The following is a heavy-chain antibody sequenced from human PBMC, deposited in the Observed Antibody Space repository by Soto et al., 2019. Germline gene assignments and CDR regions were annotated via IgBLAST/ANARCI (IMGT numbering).Heavy chain of an antibody. V-gene: IGHV1-69*06. CDR3: ARVRYDILTGYYGVDYYYGMDV. CDR1: GGTLSSYA. CDR2: IIPIFGTA. J-gene: IGHJ6*02. D-gene: IGHD3-9*01. Sequence: SVKVSCKASGGTLSSYAISWVRQAPGQGLEWMGGIIPIFGTANYAQKFQGRVTITADKSTSTAYMELSSLRSEDTAVYYCARVRYDILTGYYGVDYYYGMDVWGQGTTVTVSS.